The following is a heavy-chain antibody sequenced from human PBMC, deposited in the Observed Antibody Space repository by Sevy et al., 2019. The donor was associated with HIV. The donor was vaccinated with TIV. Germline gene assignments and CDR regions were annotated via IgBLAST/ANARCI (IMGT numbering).Heavy chain of an antibody. J-gene: IGHJ4*02. CDR1: GGSISSYY. CDR2: IYYSGST. Sequence: SETLSLTCTVSGGSISSYYWSWIRQPPGKGLEWIGYIYYSGSTNYNPSLKSRVTISVDTSKNQFSLKLSSVTAADTAVYYCARGEDYYDSSGYYYFDFWGQGTLVTVSS. CDR3: ARGEDYYDSSGYYYFDF. V-gene: IGHV4-59*01. D-gene: IGHD3-22*01.